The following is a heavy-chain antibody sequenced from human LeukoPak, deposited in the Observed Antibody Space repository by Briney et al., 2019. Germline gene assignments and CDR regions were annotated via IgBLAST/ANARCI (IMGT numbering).Heavy chain of an antibody. D-gene: IGHD3-10*01. Sequence: ASVKVSCKASGYTFTGYYIHWVRQAPGQGLEWMGWINPDSGGTNYAQNFQGRVSMTRDTSISTAYMDLSRLRSDDTAVYYCARGGSWFGELLSYGMDVWGQGTTVTVSS. CDR3: ARGGSWFGELLSYGMDV. CDR2: INPDSGGT. V-gene: IGHV1-2*02. CDR1: GYTFTGYY. J-gene: IGHJ6*02.